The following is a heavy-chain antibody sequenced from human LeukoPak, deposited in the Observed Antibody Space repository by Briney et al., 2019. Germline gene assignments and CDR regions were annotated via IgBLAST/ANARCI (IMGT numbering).Heavy chain of an antibody. CDR2: MNPNSGNT. V-gene: IGHV1-8*01. CDR1: GYTFSSYD. CDR3: ARVPNIAARRRPRDNWFDL. Sequence: ASVKVSCKASGYTFSSYDINWVRQATGQGLEWMGWMNPNSGNTGYAQKFQGRVTMTRNTSISTAYMELSSLRSEDTAVYYCARVPNIAARRRPRDNWFDLWGQGTLVTVSS. J-gene: IGHJ5*02. D-gene: IGHD6-6*01.